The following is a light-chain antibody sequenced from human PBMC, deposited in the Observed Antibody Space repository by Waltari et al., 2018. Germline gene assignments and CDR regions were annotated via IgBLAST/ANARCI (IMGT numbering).Light chain of an antibody. CDR1: QSLSSIY. V-gene: IGKV3-20*01. J-gene: IGKJ2*01. Sequence: GRSSQSLSSIYLAWYQQKPGQAPRLLIYGASSRATGIPDRFSGSGSGTDFTLTITSLEPEDFAGYSCQQYGSSPPTFGQGTKLEIK. CDR3: QQYGSSPPT. CDR2: GAS.